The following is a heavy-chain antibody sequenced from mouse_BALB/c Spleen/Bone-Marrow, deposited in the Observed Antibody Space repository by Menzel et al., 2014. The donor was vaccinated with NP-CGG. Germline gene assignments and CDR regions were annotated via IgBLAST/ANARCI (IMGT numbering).Heavy chain of an antibody. CDR3: TRGGNWEDFDY. Sequence: EVKLMESGGGLVQPGGSRKLSCAASGFTFSSFGMHWVRQAPERGLEWVAYISSGSSTIFYADTVKGRFTISRDNPKNPLFLQMTSLRSEGTAMYYCTRGGNWEDFDYWGQGTTLTVSS. CDR2: ISSGSSTI. D-gene: IGHD4-1*01. J-gene: IGHJ2*01. V-gene: IGHV5-17*02. CDR1: GFTFSSFG.